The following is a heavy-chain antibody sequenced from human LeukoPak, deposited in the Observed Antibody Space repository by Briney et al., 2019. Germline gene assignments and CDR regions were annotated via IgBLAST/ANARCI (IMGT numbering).Heavy chain of an antibody. CDR1: GFIFSNYA. CDR3: AKKSLWSGPFDY. D-gene: IGHD3-3*01. V-gene: IGHV3-23*01. J-gene: IGHJ4*02. CDR2: ITGSGGDS. Sequence: GGSLRLSCKASGFIFSNYAMSWVRQVPGKGLEWVSIITGSGGDSYYTDSVKGHFTLSRDNSKNTLFLQMNSLRAEDTAVYFCAKKSLWSGPFDYWGQGTLVTVFS.